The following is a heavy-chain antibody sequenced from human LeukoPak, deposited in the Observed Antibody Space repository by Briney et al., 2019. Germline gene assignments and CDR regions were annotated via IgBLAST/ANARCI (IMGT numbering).Heavy chain of an antibody. V-gene: IGHV4-59*08. CDR3: ARHTMVRGAANFDY. J-gene: IGHJ4*02. CDR2: IYYSGST. D-gene: IGHD3-10*01. Sequence: SETPSLTCTVSGGSISSYYWSWIRQPPGKGLEWIGYIYYSGSTNYNPSLKSRVTISVDTSKNQFSLKLSSVTAADTAVYYCARHTMVRGAANFDYWGQGTLVTVSS. CDR1: GGSISSYY.